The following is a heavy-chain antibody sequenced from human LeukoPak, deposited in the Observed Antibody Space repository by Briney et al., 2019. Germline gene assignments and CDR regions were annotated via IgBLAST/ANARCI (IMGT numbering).Heavy chain of an antibody. CDR2: INHSGST. CDR1: GGSFSGYY. CDR3: ARGYRDSSGYYDAFDI. Sequence: PSETLSLTCAVYGGSFSGYYWRWLRQPPGKGLEWVGEINHSGSTNYNPSLKRRVTISEETSKNQFSLKLSSVAAADTAVYYCARGYRDSSGYYDAFDIWGQGTMVTVSS. J-gene: IGHJ3*02. D-gene: IGHD3-22*01. V-gene: IGHV4-34*01.